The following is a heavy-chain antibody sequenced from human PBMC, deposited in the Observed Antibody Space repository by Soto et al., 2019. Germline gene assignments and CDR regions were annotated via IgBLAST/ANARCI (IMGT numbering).Heavy chain of an antibody. CDR3: ERDRPLNIDTAMDMVDYYYGMDV. V-gene: IGHV3-23*01. J-gene: IGHJ6*02. Sequence: GGSLRLSCAASGFTFSSYAMSWVRQAPGKGLEWVSAISGSGGSTYYGDSVKGRFNISRDDSKNTLYLQMNSLRAQDTAVYYCERDRPLNIDTAMDMVDYYYGMDVWGQGTTVTVSS. CDR1: GFTFSSYA. CDR2: ISGSGGST. D-gene: IGHD5-18*01.